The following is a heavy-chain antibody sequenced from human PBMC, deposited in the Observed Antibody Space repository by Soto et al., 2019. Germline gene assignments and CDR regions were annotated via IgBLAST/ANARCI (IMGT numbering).Heavy chain of an antibody. Sequence: QVQLVESGGGVVQPGRFLRLSCAASGFTFSSYGMHWVRQAPGKGLEWVAVISYDGSNKYYADSVKGRFTISRDNSKNTLYLQMNSLRAEDTAVYYCAKGGYSGSYSNPIDYWGQGTLVTVSS. J-gene: IGHJ4*02. CDR2: ISYDGSNK. CDR3: AKGGYSGSYSNPIDY. D-gene: IGHD3-10*01. CDR1: GFTFSSYG. V-gene: IGHV3-30*18.